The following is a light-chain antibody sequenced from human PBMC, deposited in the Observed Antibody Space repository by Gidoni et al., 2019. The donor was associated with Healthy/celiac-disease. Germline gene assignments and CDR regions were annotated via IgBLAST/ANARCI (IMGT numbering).Light chain of an antibody. V-gene: IGKV1-39*01. Sequence: DIQMTKSPFSLSASVGDRVTITCRASQTNSSYLNWYQQKPGNAPKLLIYAASSLQTGVPSRFSGSGSGTDFTLTISSLQPEDFATYYCQQSYSTPKTFGQGTKVEIK. CDR1: QTNSSY. J-gene: IGKJ1*01. CDR3: QQSYSTPKT. CDR2: AAS.